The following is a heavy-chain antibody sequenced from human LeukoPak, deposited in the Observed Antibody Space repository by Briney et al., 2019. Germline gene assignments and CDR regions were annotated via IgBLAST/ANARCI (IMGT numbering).Heavy chain of an antibody. CDR2: INPNNGGT. Sequence: GASVKVSCKASGYTFTGSYMHWVRQAPGQGLEWMGWINPNNGGTNYAQKFQGRVTMTRDTSISTAYMELSRLRSDDTAVYYCARDWAWEQVWFQQWGQGTQVIVSS. J-gene: IGHJ1*01. CDR3: ARDWAWEQVWFQQ. CDR1: GYTFTGSY. V-gene: IGHV1-2*02. D-gene: IGHD1-26*01.